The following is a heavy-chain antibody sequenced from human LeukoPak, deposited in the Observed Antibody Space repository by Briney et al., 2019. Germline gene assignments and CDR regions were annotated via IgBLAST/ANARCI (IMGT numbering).Heavy chain of an antibody. CDR2: ISSSSSYI. CDR1: GFTFSSYS. Sequence: PGGSLRLSCAASGFTFSSYSMNWVRQAPGKGLEWVSSISSSSSYIYYADSVKGRFTISRDNAKNSLYLQMNSLIAEDTAVCYCASSSPIDYWGQGTLVTVSS. D-gene: IGHD6-6*01. J-gene: IGHJ4*02. CDR3: ASSSPIDY. V-gene: IGHV3-21*01.